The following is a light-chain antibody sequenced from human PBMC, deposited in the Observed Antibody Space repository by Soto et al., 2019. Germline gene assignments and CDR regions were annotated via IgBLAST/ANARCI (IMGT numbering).Light chain of an antibody. CDR3: LQDYNYPRT. Sequence: AIQMTQSPSSLSASVGDRVTITCRASQGIRTELAWYLQKAGKAPQLLIFAATSLQSGVPSRFSGSGSGTDFTLTITSLQPEDFATYYCLQDYNYPRTFGQGTKLQIK. J-gene: IGKJ2*01. V-gene: IGKV1-6*01. CDR1: QGIRTE. CDR2: AAT.